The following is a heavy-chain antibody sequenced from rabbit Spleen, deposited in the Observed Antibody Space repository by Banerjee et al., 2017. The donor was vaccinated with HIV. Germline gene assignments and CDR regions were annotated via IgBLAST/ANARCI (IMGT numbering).Heavy chain of an antibody. Sequence: QSLEESGGGLVKPGASLTLTCKASGFSLNSGYDMCWVRQAPGKGLEWIACIYAGGSGNTYSATWAKGRFTISKASSTTVTLQMTSLTAADTATYFCAREGTGNLGGGYVRLWGPGTLVTVS. J-gene: IGHJ4*01. CDR3: AREGTGNLGGGYVRL. V-gene: IGHV1S40*01. D-gene: IGHD1-1*01. CDR1: GFSLNSGYD. CDR2: IYAGGSGNT.